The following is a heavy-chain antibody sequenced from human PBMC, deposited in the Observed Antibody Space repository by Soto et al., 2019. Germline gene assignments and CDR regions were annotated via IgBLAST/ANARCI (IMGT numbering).Heavy chain of an antibody. CDR1: GYSFTSYW. CDR2: IYPGDSDT. CDR3: AGSTGYDAFDI. D-gene: IGHD4-17*01. V-gene: IGHV5-51*01. J-gene: IGHJ3*02. Sequence: PRGSLQISCKGSGYSFTSYWIGWVRQMPGKGLGWMGIIYPGDSDTRYSPSFQGQVTISADKSISTAYLQWSSLKASDTAMYYCAGSTGYDAFDIWGQGTMVTVSS.